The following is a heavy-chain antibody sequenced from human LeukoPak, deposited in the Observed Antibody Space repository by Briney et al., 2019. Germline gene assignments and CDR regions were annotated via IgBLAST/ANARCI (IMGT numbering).Heavy chain of an antibody. CDR3: TRESGTYHGNDY. Sequence: ASVKVSCKASGYTFTGYYMHWVRQAPGQGLEWMGRINPNNGATNYAQKLQGRVTITGDTSISTAYMELSSLRSDDTAVYYCTRESGTYHGNDYWGQGTLVTVSS. D-gene: IGHD1-26*01. J-gene: IGHJ4*02. CDR1: GYTFTGYY. V-gene: IGHV1-2*06. CDR2: INPNNGAT.